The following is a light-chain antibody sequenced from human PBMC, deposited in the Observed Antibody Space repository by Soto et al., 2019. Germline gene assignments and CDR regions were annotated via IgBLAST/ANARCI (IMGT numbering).Light chain of an antibody. Sequence: QSALTQPASVSGSPGQSITISCTGTSSDVGDYNYVSWYQQHPGKAPKLMIYDVSNRPSGVSNRFSGSKSSNTASLTISGLQAEDEADYYCSSYTSSIFDVCGTGTKLTVL. CDR2: DVS. CDR1: SSDVGDYNY. CDR3: SSYTSSIFDV. J-gene: IGLJ1*01. V-gene: IGLV2-14*01.